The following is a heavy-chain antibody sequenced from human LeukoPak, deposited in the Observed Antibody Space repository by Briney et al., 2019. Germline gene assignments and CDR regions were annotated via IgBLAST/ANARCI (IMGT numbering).Heavy chain of an antibody. J-gene: IGHJ3*02. CDR2: ISAYNGNT. V-gene: IGHV1-18*01. Sequence: VKVSCKASGYTFTSYGISWVRQAPGQGLEWMGWISAYNGNTNYAQKLQGRVTMTTDTSTSTAYMELRSLRSDDTAVYYCASLKNYYDSSGYLVTDAFDMWGQGTMVIVSS. CDR3: ASLKNYYDSSGYLVTDAFDM. CDR1: GYTFTSYG. D-gene: IGHD3-22*01.